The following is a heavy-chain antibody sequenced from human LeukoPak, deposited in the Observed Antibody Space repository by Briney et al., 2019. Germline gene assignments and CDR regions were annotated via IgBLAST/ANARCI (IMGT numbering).Heavy chain of an antibody. CDR2: IYYSGST. CDR1: GGSISSYY. V-gene: IGHV4-59*01. CDR3: ARVGGGDYYYYYMDV. D-gene: IGHD6-25*01. Sequence: PSETLSLTCTVSGGSISSYYWSWIRQPPGKGLEWIGYIYYSGSTNYNPSLKSRVTTSVDTSKNQFSLKLSSVTAADTAVYYCARVGGGDYYYYYMDVWGKGTTVTVSS. J-gene: IGHJ6*03.